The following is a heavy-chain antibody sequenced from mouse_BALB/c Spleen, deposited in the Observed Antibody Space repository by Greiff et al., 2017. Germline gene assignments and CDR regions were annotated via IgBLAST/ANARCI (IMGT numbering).Heavy chain of an antibody. CDR1: GFTFSSYG. J-gene: IGHJ1*01. D-gene: IGHD1-1*01. Sequence: EVHLVESGGGLVQPGGSLKLSCAASGFTFSSYGMSWVRQTPDKRLELVATINSNGGSTYYPDSVKGRFTISRDNAKNTLYLQMSSLKSEDTAMYYCARDGDYGSSYGYFDVWGAGTTVTFSS. CDR3: ARDGDYGSSYGYFDV. V-gene: IGHV5-6-3*01. CDR2: INSNGGST.